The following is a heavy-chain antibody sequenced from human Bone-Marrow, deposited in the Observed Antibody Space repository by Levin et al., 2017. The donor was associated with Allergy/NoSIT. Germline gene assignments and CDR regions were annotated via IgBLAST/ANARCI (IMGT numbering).Heavy chain of an antibody. V-gene: IGHV3-7*03. CDR1: GFTFSSYW. CDR3: ARDKPDCSSTSCSPYYYYDYYMDV. D-gene: IGHD2-2*01. Sequence: PGGSLRLSCAASGFTFSSYWMSWVRQAPGKGLEWVANIKQDGSEKYYVDSVKGRFTISRDNAKNSLYLQMNSLRAEDTAVYYCARDKPDCSSTSCSPYYYYDYYMDVWGKGTTVTVSS. J-gene: IGHJ6*03. CDR2: IKQDGSEK.